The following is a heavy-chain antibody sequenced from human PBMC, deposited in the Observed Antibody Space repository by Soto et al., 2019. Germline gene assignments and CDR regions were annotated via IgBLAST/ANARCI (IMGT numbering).Heavy chain of an antibody. V-gene: IGHV3-23*01. Sequence: GGSLRLSCAASGFTFSSYAMSWVRQAPGKGLEWVSAISGSGGSTYYADSVKGRFTISRDNSKNTLYLQMNSLRAEDTAVYYCAKHNHDYGDSPTDYWGQGTLVTVSS. D-gene: IGHD4-17*01. CDR1: GFTFSSYA. CDR2: ISGSGGST. J-gene: IGHJ4*02. CDR3: AKHNHDYGDSPTDY.